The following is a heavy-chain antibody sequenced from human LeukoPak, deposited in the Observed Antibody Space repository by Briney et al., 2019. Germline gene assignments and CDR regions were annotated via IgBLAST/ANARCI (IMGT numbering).Heavy chain of an antibody. CDR3: ATISSGYYVFDY. V-gene: IGHV3-74*01. CDR1: GFTFSSYW. J-gene: IGHJ4*02. CDR2: INSDGSST. Sequence: GGSLRLSCAASGFTFSSYWMHWVRQAPGKGLVCVSRINSDGSSTSYADSVKGRFTISRGNAKNTLYLQMNSLRAEDTAVYYCATISSGYYVFDYWGQGTLVTVSS. D-gene: IGHD3-22*01.